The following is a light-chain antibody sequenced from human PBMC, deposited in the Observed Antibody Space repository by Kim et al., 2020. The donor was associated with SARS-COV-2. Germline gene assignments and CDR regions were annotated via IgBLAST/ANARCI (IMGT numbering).Light chain of an antibody. Sequence: DFQMTQSPSTLSASVGDRVTITCRASQSISSWLAWYQQKPGKAPKLLIYKASSLESGVPSRFSGSGSGTEFTLTISSLQPDDFATYYCQQYNSSPWTFGQGTKVDIK. CDR2: KAS. J-gene: IGKJ1*01. CDR1: QSISSW. V-gene: IGKV1-5*03. CDR3: QQYNSSPWT.